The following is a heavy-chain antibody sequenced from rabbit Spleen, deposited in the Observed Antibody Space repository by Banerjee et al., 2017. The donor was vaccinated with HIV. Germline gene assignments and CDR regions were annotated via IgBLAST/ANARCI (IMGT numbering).Heavy chain of an antibody. Sequence: QSLEESGGDLVKPGASLTLTCTASGFSLSARYYMCWVRQAPGKGLQWIACIYGGSLVTTYYATWAKGRFTISKTSSTTVTLQMTSLTAADTATYFCVRHIGLWGPGTLVTVS. V-gene: IGHV1S40*01. CDR2: IYGGSLVTT. CDR1: GFSLSARYY. CDR3: VRHIGL. D-gene: IGHD1-1*01. J-gene: IGHJ4*01.